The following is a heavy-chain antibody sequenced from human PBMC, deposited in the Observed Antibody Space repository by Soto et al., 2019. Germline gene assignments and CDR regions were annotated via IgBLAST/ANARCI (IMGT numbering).Heavy chain of an antibody. D-gene: IGHD2-2*02. CDR3: VKALSARYNSAKAFDV. V-gene: IGHV3-64D*06. Sequence: PGGSLRLSCAASGFTFSNYAMHWVRQAPGKGLEYVSAITSNGGSTYYPDSMNGRFTIFRDNSENTLYLQMSSLRVEDTAFYYCVKALSARYNSAKAFDVWGQGTMVTVSS. CDR1: GFTFSNYA. J-gene: IGHJ3*01. CDR2: ITSNGGST.